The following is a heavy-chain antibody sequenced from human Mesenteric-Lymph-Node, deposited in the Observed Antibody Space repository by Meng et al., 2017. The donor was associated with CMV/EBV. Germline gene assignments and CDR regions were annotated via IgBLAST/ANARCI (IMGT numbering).Heavy chain of an antibody. J-gene: IGHJ3*01. D-gene: IGHD2-8*02. CDR1: GFTFSSYG. V-gene: IGHV3-30*02. Sequence: GESLKISCAASGFTFSSYGMHWVRQAPGKGLEWVAFIRYDGSNKYYADSVKGRFTISRDNSKDTVYLQMSSLRPDDTALYYCARDAYCTDTSCFYDALHVWGQGTLVTVSS. CDR3: ARDAYCTDTSCFYDALHV. CDR2: IRYDGSNK.